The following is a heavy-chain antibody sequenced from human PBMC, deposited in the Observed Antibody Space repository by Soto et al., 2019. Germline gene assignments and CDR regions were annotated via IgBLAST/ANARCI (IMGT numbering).Heavy chain of an antibody. J-gene: IGHJ4*02. CDR2: IIPIFGTA. Sequence: ASVKVSCKASGGTFSSYAISWVRQAPGQGLEWMGGIIPIFGTANYAQKFQGRVTITADESTSTAYMELSSLRSEDTAVYYCASSSSIVVTSRGFDYWGQGTLVTVSS. CDR3: ASSSSIVVTSRGFDY. D-gene: IGHD3-22*01. V-gene: IGHV1-69*13. CDR1: GGTFSSYA.